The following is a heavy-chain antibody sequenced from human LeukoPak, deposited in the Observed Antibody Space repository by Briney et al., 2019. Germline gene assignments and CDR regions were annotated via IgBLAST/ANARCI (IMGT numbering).Heavy chain of an antibody. CDR1: GYIFTGYY. CDR2: INPNSGDT. D-gene: IGHD3-10*01. CDR3: ARGGNYGSGTYTAFDY. J-gene: IGHJ4*02. V-gene: IGHV1-2*02. Sequence: ASVVVSCKASGYIFTGYYMHWVRQAPGQGLQWMGWINPNSGDTHFPQKFQGRVTMTTDTSITTAYMELSRLRSDDTAVYYCARGGNYGSGTYTAFDYWGQGALVTVSS.